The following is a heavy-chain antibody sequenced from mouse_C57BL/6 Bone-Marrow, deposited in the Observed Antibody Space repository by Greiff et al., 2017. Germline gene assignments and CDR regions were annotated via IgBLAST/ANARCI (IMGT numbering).Heavy chain of an antibody. Sequence: QVQLQQPGAELVKPGASVKMSCKASGYTFTSYWITWVKQRPGQGLEWIGDIYPGSGSTNYNEKFKSKATLTVDTSSSTAYMQLSSLTSEDSAVYYFARKWYDYDAWFAYWGQGTLVTVSA. CDR1: GYTFTSYW. CDR3: ARKWYDYDAWFAY. CDR2: IYPGSGST. D-gene: IGHD2-4*01. J-gene: IGHJ3*01. V-gene: IGHV1-55*01.